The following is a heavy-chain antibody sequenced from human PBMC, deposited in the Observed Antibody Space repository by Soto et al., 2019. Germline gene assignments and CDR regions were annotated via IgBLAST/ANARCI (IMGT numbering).Heavy chain of an antibody. J-gene: IGHJ4*02. V-gene: IGHV2-5*01. CDR1: GFSLSTSGVG. CDR3: ARRPRYSNYVDY. CDR2: IYWNDDT. D-gene: IGHD4-4*01. Sequence: QITLKESGPTLVKPTKTLTLTCTFSGFSLSTSGVGVGWIRQPPGKALEWLALIYWNDDTRYSPPLKSRLTIAKDTSKNQVVLNMTNMDPVDTATYFCARRPRYSNYVDYWGQGTLVTVSS.